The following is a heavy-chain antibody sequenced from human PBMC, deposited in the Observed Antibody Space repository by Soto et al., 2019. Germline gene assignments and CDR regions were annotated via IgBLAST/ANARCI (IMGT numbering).Heavy chain of an antibody. CDR3: ARDRDDYGSGNYYNRIDF. V-gene: IGHV1-69*01. CDR2: IIPIFGTP. Sequence: QVQLVQSGAEVKKPGSSVKVSGKASGGIFSTYAISWLRRAPGQGLEWMGGIIPIFGTPNYAQRFQGRVTITADESTSTAYMELSRLRSADTAVYYCARDRDDYGSGNYYNRIDFWGQGTLVTVSS. D-gene: IGHD3-10*01. CDR1: GGIFSTYA. J-gene: IGHJ4*02.